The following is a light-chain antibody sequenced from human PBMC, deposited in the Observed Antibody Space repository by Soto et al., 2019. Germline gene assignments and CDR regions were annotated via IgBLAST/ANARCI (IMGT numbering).Light chain of an antibody. V-gene: IGKV1-5*01. CDR3: QQYNSYPGT. CDR1: QSISSW. CDR2: DAS. Sequence: DIQMTQSPSTLSASVGDRVTITCRASQSISSWLAWYQQKPGKAPKLLIYDASSLESGVPSRFSGSGSGTEFTLTISSLQPDDFAIYYCQQYNSYPGTFGPGTKVDIK. J-gene: IGKJ3*01.